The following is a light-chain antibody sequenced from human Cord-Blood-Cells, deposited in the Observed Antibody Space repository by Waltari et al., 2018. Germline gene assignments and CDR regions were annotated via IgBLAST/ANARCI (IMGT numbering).Light chain of an antibody. CDR1: SSDVGGYNY. V-gene: IGLV2-11*01. CDR2: DVS. J-gene: IGLJ1*01. CDR3: CSYAGSYTYV. Sequence: QSALTQPRSVSGSPGQSVTIPCTGTSSDVGGYNYVSWYQQHPGKAPKLMIYDVSKRPSGVPDRFSGSKSGKPASLTISGLQAEDEADYYCCSYAGSYTYVFGTGTKVTVL.